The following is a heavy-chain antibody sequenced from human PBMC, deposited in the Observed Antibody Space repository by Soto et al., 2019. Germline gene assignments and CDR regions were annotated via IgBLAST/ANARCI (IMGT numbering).Heavy chain of an antibody. Sequence: PGGSLRLSCAASGFTFSRFGMHWVRQAPGKGLEWMAVIWYDGSNKYYADSVKGRFTISRDNSKNTVYLQMNSLRAEDTAVYYCVKGEYYYDSSGYYPFDYWSRGTLVTVSS. CDR3: VKGEYYYDSSGYYPFDY. CDR2: IWYDGSNK. CDR1: GFTFSRFG. V-gene: IGHV3-33*06. J-gene: IGHJ4*02. D-gene: IGHD3-22*01.